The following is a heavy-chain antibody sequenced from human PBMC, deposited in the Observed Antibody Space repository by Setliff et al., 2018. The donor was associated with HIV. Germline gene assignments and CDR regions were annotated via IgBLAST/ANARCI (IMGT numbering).Heavy chain of an antibody. V-gene: IGHV5-51*01. D-gene: IGHD2-8*02. CDR1: GYSFTSYW. Sequence: PGESLKISCMGSGYSFTSYWIAWVRQMPGKGLEWMGLIYPGDSDTRYSPSFQGQVTISVDKSIRTAYLQWSSLKASDTATYYCARHINSYWYGDGMDVWGQGTTVTVSS. CDR2: IYPGDSDT. J-gene: IGHJ6*02. CDR3: ARHINSYWYGDGMDV.